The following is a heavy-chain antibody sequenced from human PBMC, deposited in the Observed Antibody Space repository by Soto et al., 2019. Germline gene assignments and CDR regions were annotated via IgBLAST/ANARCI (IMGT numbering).Heavy chain of an antibody. CDR3: ARDLCGGSCYYYYYGMDV. CDR2: ITVGTGNT. V-gene: IGHV1-58*01. J-gene: IGHJ6*02. D-gene: IGHD2-15*01. Sequence: SVKVSCKASGFTFTSSSVQWVRQARGQRREWIGWITVGTGNTNYAQKFQERVTITRDMSTSTAYMELSNLRSEDTAVYYCARDLCGGSCYYYYYGMDVWGQGTTVTVSS. CDR1: GFTFTSSS.